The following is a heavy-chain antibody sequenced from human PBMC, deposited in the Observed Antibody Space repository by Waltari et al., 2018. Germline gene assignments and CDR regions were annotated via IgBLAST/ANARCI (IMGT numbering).Heavy chain of an antibody. CDR2: IMPDSKYT. D-gene: IGHD2-21*02. Sequence: QVHLVQSGAEVKKPGSSVKVSCKPSGDTFSRHTVNWVRQAPGQGLEWMGRIMPDSKYTDYARGLQGRFTFTADKSTSTVYMELTSLTSEDTAVYYCAGGDGGYFYYKLDVWGQGTTVTVSS. V-gene: IGHV1-69*02. CDR1: GDTFSRHT. J-gene: IGHJ6*02. CDR3: AGGDGGYFYYKLDV.